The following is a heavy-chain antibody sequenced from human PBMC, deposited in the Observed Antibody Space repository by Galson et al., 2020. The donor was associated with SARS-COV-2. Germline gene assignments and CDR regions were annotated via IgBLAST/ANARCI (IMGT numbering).Heavy chain of an antibody. V-gene: IGHV4-39*01. J-gene: IGHJ6*03. D-gene: IGHD3-22*01. Sequence: SETLSLTCTVSGGSISSSSYYWGWIRQPPGKGLEWIGSIYYSGSTYYNPSLKSRVTISVDTSKNQFSLKLSSVTAADTAVYYCARLQYYDRSGYHYYYYYYMDVWGKGTTVTISS. CDR2: IYYSGST. CDR3: ARLQYYDRSGYHYYYYYYMDV. CDR1: GGSISSSSYY.